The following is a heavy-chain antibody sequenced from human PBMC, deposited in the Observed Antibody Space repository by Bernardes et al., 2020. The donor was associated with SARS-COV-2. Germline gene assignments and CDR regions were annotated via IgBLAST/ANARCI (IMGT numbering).Heavy chain of an antibody. CDR3: ARDIPLYYYDSSGYYPLGYYYYGMDG. J-gene: IGHJ6*02. D-gene: IGHD3-22*01. CDR2: INPNSGGT. CDR1: GYTFTGYY. Sequence: ASVKVSCKASGYTFTGYYMHWVRQAPGQGLEWMGWINPNSGGTNYAQKFQGRVTMTRDTSISTAYMELSRLRSDDTAVYYCARDIPLYYYDSSGYYPLGYYYYGMDGWGQGTTVTVSS. V-gene: IGHV1-2*02.